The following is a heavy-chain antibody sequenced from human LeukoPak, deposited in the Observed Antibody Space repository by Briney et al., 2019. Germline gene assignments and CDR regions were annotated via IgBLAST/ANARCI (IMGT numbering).Heavy chain of an antibody. J-gene: IGHJ6*02. V-gene: IGHV3-15*01. CDR2: IKSKTDGGTT. CDR1: GFTFSNAW. D-gene: IGHD3-9*01. Sequence: PGGSLRLSCAASGFTFSNAWMSWVRQAPGKGLEWVGRIKSKTDGGTTDYAAPVKGRFTISRDDSKNTLYLQMNSLKTEDTAVYYCARGTYYDILTGYYKEGYYYYGMDVWGQGTTVTVSS. CDR3: ARGTYYDILTGYYKEGYYYYGMDV.